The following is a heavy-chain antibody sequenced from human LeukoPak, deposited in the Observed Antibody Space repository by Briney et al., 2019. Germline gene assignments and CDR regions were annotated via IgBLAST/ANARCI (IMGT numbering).Heavy chain of an antibody. CDR2: INDNGAGT. CDR3: AKGLRTGVGPYMGYHYYMDV. D-gene: IGHD3-16*01. Sequence: PGGSLRLSCAASGFTFSSYAMSWVRQAPGKGLKWVSTINDNGAGTYHADSVKGRFTISRDNSYNTVSLQMNSLRDEDTGVYFCAKGLRTGVGPYMGYHYYMDVWGKGATVTVSS. CDR1: GFTFSSYA. J-gene: IGHJ6*03. V-gene: IGHV3-23*01.